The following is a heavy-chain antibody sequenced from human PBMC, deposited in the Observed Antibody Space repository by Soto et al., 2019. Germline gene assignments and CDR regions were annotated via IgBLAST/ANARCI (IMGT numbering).Heavy chain of an antibody. D-gene: IGHD3-10*01. J-gene: IGHJ4*02. CDR3: AKAIRGVIIDTVNFDY. V-gene: IGHV3-21*04. Sequence: PGGSLRLSCISSGFTFRTYTMNWVRQAPGKGLEWVSGIRGFSPYTFYAESVKGRFTISRDNAKNSLYLQMNSLRAEDTALYYCAKAIRGVIIDTVNFDYWGQGTLVTVSS. CDR2: IRGFSPYT. CDR1: GFTFRTYT.